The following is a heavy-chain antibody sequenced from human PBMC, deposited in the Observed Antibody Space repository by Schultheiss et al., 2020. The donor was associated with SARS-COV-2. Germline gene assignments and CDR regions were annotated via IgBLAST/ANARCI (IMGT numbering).Heavy chain of an antibody. Sequence: SQTLSLTCTVSEASITAYYWTWIRQPPGKGLEWIGHVHYSGTTNYSPSLQSRVTISLDTSKNQFSLDLSSVTAADTAVYYCARDSGYNRGRIYFDSWGQGTLVTVSS. CDR1: EASITAYY. V-gene: IGHV4-59*01. CDR3: ARDSGYNRGRIYFDS. D-gene: IGHD5-18*01. J-gene: IGHJ4*02. CDR2: VHYSGTT.